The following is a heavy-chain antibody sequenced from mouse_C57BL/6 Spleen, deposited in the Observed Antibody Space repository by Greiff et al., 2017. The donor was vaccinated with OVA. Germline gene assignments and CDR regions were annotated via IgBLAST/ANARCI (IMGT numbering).Heavy chain of an antibody. CDR1: GFTFSSYG. CDR3: ARLDDYVDY. Sequence: EVQVVESGGDLVKPGGSLKLSCAASGFTFSSYGMSWVRQTPDKRLEWVATISSGGSYTYYPDSVKGRFTISRDNAKNTLYLQMSSLKSEDTAMYYCARLDDYVDYWGQGTTLTVSS. D-gene: IGHD2-3*01. CDR2: ISSGGSYT. V-gene: IGHV5-6*01. J-gene: IGHJ2*01.